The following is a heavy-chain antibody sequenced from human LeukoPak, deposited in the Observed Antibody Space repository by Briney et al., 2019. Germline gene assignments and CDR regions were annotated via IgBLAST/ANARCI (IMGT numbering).Heavy chain of an antibody. J-gene: IGHJ4*02. Sequence: PSETLSLTCTVSGGSISSDYWSWIRQPPGKGLEWIGYIYYSGSTNYNPSLKSRVTISVDTSKNQFSMKLSSVTAADTAVYYCARRDCYGSGSYSYWGQGTLVTVSS. CDR1: GGSISSDY. CDR2: IYYSGST. D-gene: IGHD3-10*01. CDR3: ARRDCYGSGSYSY. V-gene: IGHV4-59*01.